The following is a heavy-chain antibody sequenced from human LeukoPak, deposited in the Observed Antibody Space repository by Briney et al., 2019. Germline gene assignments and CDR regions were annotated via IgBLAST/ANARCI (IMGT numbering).Heavy chain of an antibody. J-gene: IGHJ4*02. D-gene: IGHD3-10*01. CDR3: AKSIEGSGSYYDSYFDY. CDR1: GFTFDDYA. CDR2: ISWNSGSI. Sequence: GRSLRLSCAASGFTFDDYAMHWVRQAPGKGLEWVSGISWNSGSIGYADSVQGRFTISRDNAKNSLYLQMNSLRAEDTAFYYCAKSIEGSGSYYDSYFDYWGQGTLVTVSS. V-gene: IGHV3-9*01.